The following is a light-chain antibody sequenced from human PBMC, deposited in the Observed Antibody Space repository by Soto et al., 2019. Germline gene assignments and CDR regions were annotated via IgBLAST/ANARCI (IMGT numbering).Light chain of an antibody. CDR1: HDISDY. CDR3: QQYDNLPA. Sequence: DVQMTQSPSSLSASVGDRVTITCQASHDISDYLNWYQQKPGKAPKLLIYDASNLETGVPSRFSGSGSGTDFTFTISSLQPEDIATYYCQQYDNLPAFGQGTKLEIK. CDR2: DAS. J-gene: IGKJ2*01. V-gene: IGKV1-33*01.